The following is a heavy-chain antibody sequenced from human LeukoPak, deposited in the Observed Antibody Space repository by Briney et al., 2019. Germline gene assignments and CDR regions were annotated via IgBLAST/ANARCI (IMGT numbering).Heavy chain of an antibody. CDR1: GFTFSSYA. CDR2: IDSSSRYK. D-gene: IGHD1-26*01. J-gene: IGHJ4*02. CDR3: ATDMVGATTKAIDH. V-gene: IGHV3-21*01. Sequence: GGSLRLSCAASGFTFSSYAVHWVRQAPGKGLEWVSSIDSSSRYKYYAASLKGRFTISRDNAKNSLYLQMNSLRAEDTAVYYCATDMVGATTKAIDHWGQGTLVTVSS.